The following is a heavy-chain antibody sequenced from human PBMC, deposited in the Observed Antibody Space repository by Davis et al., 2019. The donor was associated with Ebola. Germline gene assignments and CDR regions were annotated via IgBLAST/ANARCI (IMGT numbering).Heavy chain of an antibody. Sequence: GESLKISCAASGFTFRSYWMSWVRQAPGKGLEWVSRISGSGGDPHYADSVKGRFTISRDNSKNTLYLQMNSLTAEDTAIYYCAKGWGTVGSWGQGTLVTVSS. J-gene: IGHJ5*02. CDR3: AKGWGTVGS. D-gene: IGHD3-16*01. CDR2: ISGSGGDP. V-gene: IGHV3-23*01. CDR1: GFTFRSYW.